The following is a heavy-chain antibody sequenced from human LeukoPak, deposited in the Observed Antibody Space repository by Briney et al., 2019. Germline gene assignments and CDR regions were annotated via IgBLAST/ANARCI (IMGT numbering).Heavy chain of an antibody. Sequence: GGSLRLSCAASGFTFSSYEMNWVRQAPGKGLEWVSYISSSGSTIYYADSVKGRFTISRDNSKNTLHLQMNSLRAEDTAVYYCAKDLHDYGNYVGWFDSWGQGTLVTVSS. D-gene: IGHD4-11*01. V-gene: IGHV3-48*03. CDR1: GFTFSSYE. CDR3: AKDLHDYGNYVGWFDS. CDR2: ISSSGSTI. J-gene: IGHJ5*01.